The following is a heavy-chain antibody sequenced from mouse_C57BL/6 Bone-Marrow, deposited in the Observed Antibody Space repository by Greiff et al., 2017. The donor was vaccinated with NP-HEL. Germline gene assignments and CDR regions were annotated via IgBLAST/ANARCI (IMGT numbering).Heavy chain of an antibody. CDR2: IYPGDGDT. J-gene: IGHJ4*01. Sequence: QVQLQQSGPELVKPGASVTISCKASGYAFSSSWMNWVKQRPGKGLEWIGRIYPGDGDTNYNGKFKGKATLTADKSSSTAYRQLSSLTSEDSAVYCCARKAQATDYWGQGTSVTVSS. D-gene: IGHD3-2*02. V-gene: IGHV1-82*01. CDR1: GYAFSSSW. CDR3: ARKAQATDY.